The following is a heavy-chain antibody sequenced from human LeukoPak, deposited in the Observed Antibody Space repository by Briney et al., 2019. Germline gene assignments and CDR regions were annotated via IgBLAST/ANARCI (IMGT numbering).Heavy chain of an antibody. CDR3: ARERPEWLVGFDY. CDR1: GFTFSSYA. Sequence: GGSLRLSCAASGFTFSSYAMHWVRQAPGKGLEWVAVISYDGSKKYYADSVKGRFTISRDNFKNTLYLQMNSLRAEDTAVYYCARERPEWLVGFDYWGQGTLVTVSS. D-gene: IGHD6-19*01. V-gene: IGHV3-30*04. J-gene: IGHJ4*02. CDR2: ISYDGSKK.